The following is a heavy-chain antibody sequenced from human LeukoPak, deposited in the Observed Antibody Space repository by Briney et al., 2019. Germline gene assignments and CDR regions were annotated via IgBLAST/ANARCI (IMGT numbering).Heavy chain of an antibody. J-gene: IGHJ4*02. CDR1: GGSFSGYY. D-gene: IGHD3-16*02. V-gene: IGHV4-34*01. CDR2: INHSGST. CDR3: ARGSYVWGSYRAYYFDY. Sequence: SETLSLTCAVYGGSFSGYYWSWIRRPPGKGLEWIGEINHSGSTNYNPSLKSRVTISVDTSKNQFSLKLSSVTAADTAVYYCARGSYVWGSYRAYYFDYWGQGTLVTVSS.